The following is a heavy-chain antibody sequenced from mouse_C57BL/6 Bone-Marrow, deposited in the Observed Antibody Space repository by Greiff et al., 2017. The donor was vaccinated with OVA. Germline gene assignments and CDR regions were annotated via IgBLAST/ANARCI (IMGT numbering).Heavy chain of an antibody. J-gene: IGHJ3*01. CDR1: GFTFSSYA. CDR3: TTGTAWFAY. Sequence: EVKVEESGEGLVKPGGSLKLSCAASGFTFSSYAMSWVRQTPEKRLEWVAYISSGGDYIYYADTVKGRFTISRDNARNTLYLQMSSLKSEDTAMYYCTTGTAWFAYWGQGTLVTVSA. V-gene: IGHV5-9-1*02. D-gene: IGHD4-1*01. CDR2: ISSGGDYI.